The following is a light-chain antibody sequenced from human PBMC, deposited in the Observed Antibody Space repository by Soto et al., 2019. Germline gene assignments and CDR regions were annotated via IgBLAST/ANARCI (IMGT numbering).Light chain of an antibody. J-gene: IGKJ1*01. Sequence: DIQMTQSPSTLFASVGDRVTITCRASQSVRNWLAWYQQKPGRAPQLLIYDSSTLEPGVPSRFRGSGSGTEFTLTINGLQPDDFAPYCCQQYDGYSPQTFGQGTKVDI. CDR1: QSVRNW. CDR2: DSS. CDR3: QQYDGYSPQT. V-gene: IGKV1-5*01.